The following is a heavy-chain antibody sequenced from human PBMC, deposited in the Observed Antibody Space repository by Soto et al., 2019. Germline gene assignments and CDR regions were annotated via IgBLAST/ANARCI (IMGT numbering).Heavy chain of an antibody. CDR2: INAGNGNT. D-gene: IGHD2-21*01. CDR1: GYTFTSYA. J-gene: IGHJ6*02. Sequence: QVQLVQSGAEVKKPGASVKVSCKASGYTFTSYAMHWVRQAPGQRLEWMGWINAGNGNTKYSQKFQGRVTITRDTSASTAYMELSSLRSEDTAVYYCASGPRMWYYGMDVWGQGTTVTVSS. CDR3: ASGPRMWYYGMDV. V-gene: IGHV1-3*01.